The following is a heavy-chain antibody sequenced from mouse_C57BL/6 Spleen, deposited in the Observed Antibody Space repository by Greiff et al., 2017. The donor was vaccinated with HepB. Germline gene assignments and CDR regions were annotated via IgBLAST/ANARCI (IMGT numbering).Heavy chain of an antibody. J-gene: IGHJ4*01. Sequence: QVQLQQSGPELVKPGASVKISCKASGYAFSSSWMNWVKQRPGKGLEWIGRIYPGDGDTNYNGKFKGKATLTADKSSSTAYMQLSSLTSEDSAVYFCASLITTVQDYAMDYWGQGTSVTVSS. D-gene: IGHD1-1*01. CDR1: GYAFSSSW. CDR3: ASLITTVQDYAMDY. V-gene: IGHV1-82*01. CDR2: IYPGDGDT.